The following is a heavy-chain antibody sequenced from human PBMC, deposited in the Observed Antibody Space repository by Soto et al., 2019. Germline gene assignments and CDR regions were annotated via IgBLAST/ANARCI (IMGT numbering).Heavy chain of an antibody. V-gene: IGHV4-39*01. CDR2: IYYRGST. Sequence: QLQLQESGPGLVKPSETLSLTYAVSGGSITSSSYYWGWIRQAPGRGLEWIGTIYYRGSTYYNPSLESRVTISADTSKNQLSLNLRSVTAADTAVYYCASPAGADYTFDYWGQGILVTVSS. CDR3: ASPAGADYTFDY. CDR1: GGSITSSSYY. D-gene: IGHD4-4*01. J-gene: IGHJ4*02.